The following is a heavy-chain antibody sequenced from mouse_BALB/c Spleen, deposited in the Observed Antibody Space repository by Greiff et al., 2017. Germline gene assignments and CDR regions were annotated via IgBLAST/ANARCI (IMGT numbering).Heavy chain of an antibody. J-gene: IGHJ4*01. CDR3: ARDSSGCPMDY. CDR1: GYTFTSYW. CDR2: INPSTGYT. D-gene: IGHD3-2*01. V-gene: IGHV1-7*01. Sequence: VQLQQSGAELAKPGASVKMSCKASGYTFTSYWMHWVKQRPGQGLEWIGYINPSTGYTEYNQKFKDKATLTADKSSSTAYMQLSSLTSEDSAVYYCARDSSGCPMDYWGQGTSVTVSS.